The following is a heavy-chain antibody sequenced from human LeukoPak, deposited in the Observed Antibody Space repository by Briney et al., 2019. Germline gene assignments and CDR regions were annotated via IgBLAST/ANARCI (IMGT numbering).Heavy chain of an antibody. CDR2: IYYSGST. V-gene: IGHV4-31*03. D-gene: IGHD3-9*01. Sequence: SQTLSLTCTVSGGSISSGGYYWSWIRQHPGKGLEWIGYIYYSGSTYYNPSLKSRATISVDTSKNQFSLKLSSLTAADTAVYYCARGARDFLTGYYRFDYWGQGTLVTVYS. CDR3: ARGARDFLTGYYRFDY. CDR1: GGSISSGGYY. J-gene: IGHJ4*02.